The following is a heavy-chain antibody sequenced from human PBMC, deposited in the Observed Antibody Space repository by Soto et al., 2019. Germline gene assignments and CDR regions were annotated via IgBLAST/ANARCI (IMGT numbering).Heavy chain of an antibody. CDR2: IYHSGST. CDR3: AIALYGRGNWFGP. D-gene: IGHD3-10*02. CDR1: GGSISSSNW. V-gene: IGHV4-4*02. J-gene: IGHJ5*02. Sequence: QVQLQESGPGLVKPSGTLSLTCAVSGGSISSSNWWSWVRQPPGKGLEWIGEIYHSGSTNYNPPHKSRVPLSVDTARNKSSRRLCAVTAADTAVYYCAIALYGRGNWFGPWGQGTLVTVSS.